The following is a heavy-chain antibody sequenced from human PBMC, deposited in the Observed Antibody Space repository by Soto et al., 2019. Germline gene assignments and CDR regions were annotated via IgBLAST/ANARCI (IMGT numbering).Heavy chain of an antibody. CDR2: ISGSGGST. J-gene: IGHJ4*02. CDR3: AKDQGSSWYEIDY. CDR1: GFTFSNYA. V-gene: IGHV3-23*01. Sequence: EVQLLESGGGLVQPGGSLRLSCAASGFTFSNYAVTWVRQAPGKGLEWVSTISGSGGSTYYADSVKCRFTISRDNSKNTLYLQINSLRAEDTAVYYCAKDQGSSWYEIDYWGQGTLVTVSS. D-gene: IGHD6-13*01.